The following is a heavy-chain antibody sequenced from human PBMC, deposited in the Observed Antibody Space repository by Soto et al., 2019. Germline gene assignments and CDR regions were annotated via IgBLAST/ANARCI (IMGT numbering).Heavy chain of an antibody. Sequence: SETLSLTCAVYCGSFSGYYWSWIRQSPGKGLEWIGEINHTGSTNYNPSLKSRATISVDTSKNQFSLKLNSVTAADTAVYYCATQAPYSSSPYYYYYLDVWGKGTTVTVSS. CDR3: ATQAPYSSSPYYYYYLDV. V-gene: IGHV4-34*01. D-gene: IGHD6-6*01. J-gene: IGHJ6*03. CDR2: INHTGST. CDR1: CGSFSGYY.